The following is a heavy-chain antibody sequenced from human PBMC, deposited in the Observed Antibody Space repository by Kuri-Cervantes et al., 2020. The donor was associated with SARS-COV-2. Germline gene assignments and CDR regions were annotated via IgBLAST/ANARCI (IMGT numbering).Heavy chain of an antibody. CDR1: GFTFSSYW. V-gene: IGHV3-7*01. CDR2: IKQDGSEK. D-gene: IGHD3-16*01. Sequence: GGSLRLSCAASGFTFSSYWMSWVRQAPGKGLEWVANIKQDGSEKYYVDSVKGRFTISRDNSKNTLYLQMNSLRAEDTAVYYCAKDGGLQEGPDAFDIWGQGTVVTVSS. J-gene: IGHJ3*02. CDR3: AKDGGLQEGPDAFDI.